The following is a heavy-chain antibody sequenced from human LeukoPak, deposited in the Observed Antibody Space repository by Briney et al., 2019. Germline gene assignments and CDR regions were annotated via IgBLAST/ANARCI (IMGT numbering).Heavy chain of an antibody. CDR3: ARDRRSGPGYFDY. V-gene: IGHV3-48*04. CDR1: GFTFSSYA. CDR2: ISSSGSTI. D-gene: IGHD3-3*01. Sequence: GGSLRLSCAASGFTFSSYAMSWVRQAPGKGLEWVSYISSSGSTIYYADSVKGRFTISRDNAKNSLYLQMNSLRAEDTAVYYCARDRRSGPGYFDYWGQGTLVTVSS. J-gene: IGHJ4*02.